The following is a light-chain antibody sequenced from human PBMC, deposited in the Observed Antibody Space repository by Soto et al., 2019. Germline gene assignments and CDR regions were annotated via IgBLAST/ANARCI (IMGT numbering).Light chain of an antibody. Sequence: DIQMTQSPSSLSASVGDRVTITCRASQSISSYLNWYQQKPGKAPKLLIYAASSLQSGVPSRFSGSGSGTDFTLTISSLQLEDFATYYCQQSYSTPQTFGQGTKLEIK. V-gene: IGKV1-39*01. CDR1: QSISSY. CDR2: AAS. CDR3: QQSYSTPQT. J-gene: IGKJ2*01.